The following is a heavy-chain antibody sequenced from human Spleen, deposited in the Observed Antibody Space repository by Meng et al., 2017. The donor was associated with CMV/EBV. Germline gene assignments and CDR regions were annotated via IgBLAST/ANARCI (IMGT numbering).Heavy chain of an antibody. CDR2: ISSDGTTT. D-gene: IGHD5-24*01. J-gene: IGHJ6*02. CDR3: TRIQDLSTVASIYHYGMDV. V-gene: IGHV3-74*01. Sequence: GESLKISCAASGFTFNDYYMSWIRQAPGKGLVWVSRISSDGTTTNYADSVRGRFTISRDNAKNTLYLEMNSLRAEDTAVYYCTRIQDLSTVASIYHYGMDVWGQGATVTVSS. CDR1: GFTFNDYY.